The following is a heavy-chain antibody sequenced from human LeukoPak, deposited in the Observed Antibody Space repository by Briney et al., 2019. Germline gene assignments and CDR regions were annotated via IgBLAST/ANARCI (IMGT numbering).Heavy chain of an antibody. CDR3: ARDGSSGYYYP. CDR2: LYYSGST. D-gene: IGHD3-22*01. Sequence: KSSETLSLTCTVPGGSISSYYWSWIRQPPGKGLEWIGYLYYSGSTKYNPSLKSRVTISVDTSKNQFSLKLSSVTAADTAVYYCARDGSSGYYYPWGQGTLVTVSS. V-gene: IGHV4-59*12. J-gene: IGHJ5*02. CDR1: GGSISSYY.